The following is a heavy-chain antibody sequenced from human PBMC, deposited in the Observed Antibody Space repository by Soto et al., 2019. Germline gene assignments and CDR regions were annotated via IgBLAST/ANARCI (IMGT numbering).Heavy chain of an antibody. CDR3: ATPLSTMGYAFDI. CDR1: GGNLIGNGW. D-gene: IGHD3-10*01. V-gene: IGHV4-4*02. J-gene: IGHJ3*02. CDR2: IYYSGST. Sequence: SVTLSVTCAVAGGNLIGNGWWSRVHKTPGKGLGWLGYIYYSGSTNYNPSLKSRVTMSVDTSKNQFSLKLSSVTAADTAVYYCATPLSTMGYAFDIWGQGTMVTVSS.